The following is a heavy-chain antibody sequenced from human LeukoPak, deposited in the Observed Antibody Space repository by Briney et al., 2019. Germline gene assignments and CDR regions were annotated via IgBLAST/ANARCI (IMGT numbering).Heavy chain of an antibody. V-gene: IGHV1-2*02. CDR3: ARCAVGSNLGSGGSCYNLPTDY. D-gene: IGHD2-15*01. CDR2: INPNSGGT. J-gene: IGHJ4*02. CDR1: GYTFTGYY. Sequence: GASVKVSCKASGYTFTGYYMHWVRQAPGQGLEWMGWINPNSGGTNYAQKFQGRVTMTRDTSISTAYMELSRLRSDDTAVYYCARCAVGSNLGSGGSCYNLPTDYWGREPWSPSPQ.